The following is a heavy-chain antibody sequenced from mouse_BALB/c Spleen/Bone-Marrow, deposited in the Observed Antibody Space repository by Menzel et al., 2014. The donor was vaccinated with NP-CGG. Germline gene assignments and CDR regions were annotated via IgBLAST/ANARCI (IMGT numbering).Heavy chain of an antibody. V-gene: IGHV1-7*01. Sequence: VQLQQSGAELAKPGASVKMSCKASGYTFTSYWMHWVKQRPGQGLEWIGYISPSTGYTEYNQKFKDKATLTADKSSSTAYMQLSNLTSEDTAVYYCARQITTVDYAMDYWSQGTSVTVSS. CDR2: ISPSTGYT. CDR1: GYTFTSYW. J-gene: IGHJ4*01. CDR3: ARQITTVDYAMDY. D-gene: IGHD1-1*01.